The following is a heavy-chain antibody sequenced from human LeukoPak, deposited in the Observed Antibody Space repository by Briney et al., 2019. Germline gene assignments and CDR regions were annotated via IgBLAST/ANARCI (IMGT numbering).Heavy chain of an antibody. CDR2: IYSSVST. D-gene: IGHD5-12*01. J-gene: IGHJ4*02. Sequence: PSETLSLTCTVSGGSISSNAYYWAWIRQPPGKGLEWIGSIYSSVSTYYNPSLKSRVTISVDTSKNQFSLRLSSVTAADTAVYYCARDVGGGYFDYWGQGTLVTVSS. CDR1: GGSISSNAYY. CDR3: ARDVGGGYFDY. V-gene: IGHV4-39*07.